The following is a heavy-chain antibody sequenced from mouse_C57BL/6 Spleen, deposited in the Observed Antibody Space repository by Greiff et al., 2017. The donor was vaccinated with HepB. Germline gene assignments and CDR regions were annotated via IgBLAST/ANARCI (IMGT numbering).Heavy chain of an antibody. CDR1: GFTFSDAW. D-gene: IGHD1-1*01. V-gene: IGHV6-6*01. CDR2: IRNKANNHAT. J-gene: IGHJ1*03. Sequence: EVMLVESGGGLVQPGGSMKLSCAASGFTFSDAWMDWVRQSPEKGLEWVAEIRNKANNHATYYAESVKGRFTISRDDSKSSVYLQMNSLRAEDTGIYYCTRSTTVVARDWYFDVWGTGTTVTVSS. CDR3: TRSTTVVARDWYFDV.